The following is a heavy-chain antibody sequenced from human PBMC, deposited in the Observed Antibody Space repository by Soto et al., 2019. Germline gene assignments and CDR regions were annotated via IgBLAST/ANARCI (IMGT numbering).Heavy chain of an antibody. V-gene: IGHV4-34*01. D-gene: IGHD3-22*01. J-gene: IGHJ4*02. CDR2: INHSGST. CDR1: GGSFSGYY. CDR3: ARVMTTGFRIFDY. Sequence: SETLSLTCAVYGGSFSGYYWSWIRQPPGKGLEWIGEINHSGSTNYNPSLKSRVTISVDTSKNQFSLKLSSVTAADTAVYYCARVMTTGFRIFDYWGQGTLVTVSS.